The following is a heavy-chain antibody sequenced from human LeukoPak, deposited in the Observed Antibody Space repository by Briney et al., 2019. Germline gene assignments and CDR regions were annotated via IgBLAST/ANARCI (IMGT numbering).Heavy chain of an antibody. D-gene: IGHD6-19*01. CDR2: ISDSGART. CDR1: GFTFSIYA. Sequence: GGSLRLSCAASGFTFSIYAMNWVRQAPGKGLEWVSVISDSGARTSYADSVKGRFSISRDNSKSTLYLQLNSLRAEDTAVYYCAKAINSGWYSSDYWGQGTLVTVSS. V-gene: IGHV3-23*01. CDR3: AKAINSGWYSSDY. J-gene: IGHJ4*02.